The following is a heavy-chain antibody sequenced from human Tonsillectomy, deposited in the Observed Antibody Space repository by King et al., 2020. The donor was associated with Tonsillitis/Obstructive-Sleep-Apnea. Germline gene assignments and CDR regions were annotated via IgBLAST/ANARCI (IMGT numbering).Heavy chain of an antibody. V-gene: IGHV1-8*01. J-gene: IGHJ5*02. Sequence: QLVQSGAEVKKPGASVKVSCKASGYTFTSYDINWVRQATGQGLEWMGWMNPNSGNTDYAQKFQGRVTMTRNTSISTAYMELSSLRSEDTAVYYCARGYYDCWSGTIRNWFDPWGQGTLVTVSS. CDR3: ARGYYDCWSGTIRNWFDP. D-gene: IGHD3-3*01. CDR2: MNPNSGNT. CDR1: GYTFTSYD.